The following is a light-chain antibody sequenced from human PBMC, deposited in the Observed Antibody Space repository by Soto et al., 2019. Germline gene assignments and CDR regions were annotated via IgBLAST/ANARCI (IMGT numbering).Light chain of an antibody. V-gene: IGLV2-14*03. CDR2: DVS. J-gene: IGLJ1*01. Sequence: QSVLPQPASVSGSPGQSITLSCTGTSSDVGGYNYVSWYQHHPGKAPKLIIYDVSNRPSGVSNRFSGSKSGNTASLTISGLQPEDEADYYCSSYTTSNTRQIVFGTGTRSPS. CDR1: SSDVGGYNY. CDR3: SSYTTSNTRQIV.